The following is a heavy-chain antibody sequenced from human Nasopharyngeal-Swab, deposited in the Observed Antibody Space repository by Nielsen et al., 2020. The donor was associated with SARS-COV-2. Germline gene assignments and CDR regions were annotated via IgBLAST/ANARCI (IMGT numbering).Heavy chain of an antibody. Sequence: VRQAPGKGLVWVSRINNDGSSTTYADSVKGRFTISRDNAKNTLYLQMNSLRAEDTAVYYCAISSAAAGGNWGQGTLVTVSS. J-gene: IGHJ4*02. CDR2: INNDGSST. V-gene: IGHV3-74*01. CDR3: AISSAAAGGN. D-gene: IGHD6-13*01.